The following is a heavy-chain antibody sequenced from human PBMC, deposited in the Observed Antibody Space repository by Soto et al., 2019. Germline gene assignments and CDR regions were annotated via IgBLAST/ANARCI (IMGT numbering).Heavy chain of an antibody. J-gene: IGHJ4*02. CDR1: GGSINSGGSN. CDR2: ITYRGTT. Sequence: QVQLQESGPGLVNPSQTLSLTCTVSGGSINSGGSNWNWIRQRPGEGLEWIGYITYRGTTYSIPSLKRRVTMSVDTSKNQFSLKLSSVSAADTAVYYCARDSGESLRFFDYWGQGAPVTVSS. CDR3: ARDSGESLRFFDY. D-gene: IGHD3-10*01. V-gene: IGHV4-31*03.